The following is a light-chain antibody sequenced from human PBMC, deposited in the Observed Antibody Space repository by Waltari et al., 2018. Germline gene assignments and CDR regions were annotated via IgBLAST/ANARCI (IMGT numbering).Light chain of an antibody. CDR1: RTISSW. Sequence: DVQMTQSPSTLSASVGDRVTISCRASRTISSWLAWYQQKPGKAPRLLIYKASTLESGVSSRFSGSGAGTDFTLTISSLQPNDSATYYCQQFHLYPLTFGGGTKVEIK. CDR3: QQFHLYPLT. J-gene: IGKJ4*01. V-gene: IGKV1-5*03. CDR2: KAS.